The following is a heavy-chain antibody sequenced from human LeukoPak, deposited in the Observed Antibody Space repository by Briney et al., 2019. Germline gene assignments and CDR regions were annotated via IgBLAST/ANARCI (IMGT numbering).Heavy chain of an antibody. CDR2: INPSGGST. J-gene: IGHJ4*02. CDR3: ARGVGDSTYDSSGYYRLPLLY. V-gene: IGHV1-46*01. CDR1: GYTFTSYN. D-gene: IGHD3-22*01. Sequence: GASVKVSCKASGYTFTSYNMHWVRQAPGQGLEWMGIINPSGGSTSYAQKFQGRVTMTRDTSTSTVYMELSSLRSEDTAVYYCARGVGDSTYDSSGYYRLPLLYWGQGTLVTVSS.